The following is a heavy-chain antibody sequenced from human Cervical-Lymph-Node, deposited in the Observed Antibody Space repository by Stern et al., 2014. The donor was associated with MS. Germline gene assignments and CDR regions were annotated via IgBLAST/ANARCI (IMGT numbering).Heavy chain of an antibody. J-gene: IGHJ6*02. CDR3: AHSRIAVAGYYYYGMDV. V-gene: IGHV2-5*02. Sequence: QVTLRESGPTLVKPTQTLTLTCTFSGFSLSTSGVGVGWIRQPPGKALEWLALIYWDDDKRYSPSLKIRLTITKDTSKNQVVLTMTNMDPVDTATYYCAHSRIAVAGYYYYGMDVWGQGTTVTVSS. D-gene: IGHD6-19*01. CDR2: IYWDDDK. CDR1: GFSLSTSGVG.